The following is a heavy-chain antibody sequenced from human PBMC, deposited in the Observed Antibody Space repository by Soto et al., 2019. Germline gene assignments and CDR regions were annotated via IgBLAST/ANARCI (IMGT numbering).Heavy chain of an antibody. D-gene: IGHD6-19*01. CDR2: MRPNNGNS. Sequence: QVQLVQSGAEVKKPGASVKVSCKASGYTFTNYDINWVRQATGQGLEWMGWMRPNNGNSGYAQKFQGRGTITRNISINSAYLELISPSSEDSSVYYCVSRAGFSKWGQGTLVTVSP. V-gene: IGHV1-8*01. CDR1: GYTFTNYD. CDR3: VSRAGFSK. J-gene: IGHJ4*02.